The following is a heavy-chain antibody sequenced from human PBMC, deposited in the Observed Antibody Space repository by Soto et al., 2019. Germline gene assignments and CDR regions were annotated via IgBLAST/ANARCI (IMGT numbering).Heavy chain of an antibody. CDR3: ARAGDYDILTGYHNYYYYMDV. V-gene: IGHV4-59*01. Sequence: SETLSLTCTVSGGSLSRYYWSWIRQPPGKGLEWIGYIYYSGSTNYNPSLKSRVTISVDTSKNQFSLKLSSVTAADTAVYYCARAGDYDILTGYHNYYYYMDVWGKGTTVTVSS. CDR1: GGSLSRYY. J-gene: IGHJ6*03. D-gene: IGHD3-9*01. CDR2: IYYSGST.